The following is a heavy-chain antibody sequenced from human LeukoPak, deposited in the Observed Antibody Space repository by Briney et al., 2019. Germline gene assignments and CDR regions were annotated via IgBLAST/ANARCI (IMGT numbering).Heavy chain of an antibody. V-gene: IGHV3-48*04. CDR2: ISSSSSNI. D-gene: IGHD1-26*01. CDR3: ARDTGSFDY. Sequence: GGSLRLSCAASGFTFSSYNMNWVRQAPGKGLEWVSYISSSSSNIDYADSAKGRFTISRDNAKNSLYLQMNSLRAEDTAVYYCARDTGSFDYWGQGALVTVSS. CDR1: GFTFSSYN. J-gene: IGHJ4*02.